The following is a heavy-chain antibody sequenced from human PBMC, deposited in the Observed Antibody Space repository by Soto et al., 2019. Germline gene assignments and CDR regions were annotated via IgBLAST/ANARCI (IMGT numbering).Heavy chain of an antibody. CDR1: GFTFSSYN. D-gene: IGHD5-18*01. J-gene: IGHJ4*02. CDR2: ISSSSSYI. V-gene: IGHV3-21*01. CDR3: ARSQASGGYSYGVPKNFDY. Sequence: EVQLMESGGGLVKPGGSLRLSCAASGFTFSSYNINWVRQAPGKGLEWVSSISSSSSYIYYADSVKGRFTISRDNAKNSLYLQMNSLRAEDTAVYYCARSQASGGYSYGVPKNFDYWGQGTLVTVSS.